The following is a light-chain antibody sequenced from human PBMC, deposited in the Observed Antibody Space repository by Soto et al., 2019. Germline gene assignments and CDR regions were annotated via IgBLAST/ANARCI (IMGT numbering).Light chain of an antibody. V-gene: IGLV2-14*01. CDR1: SSDIGNYNY. CDR3: NSYTSSSALI. CDR2: EVS. Sequence: QSALTQPASVSGSPGQSITISCTGTSSDIGNYNYVSWYQQHPGKAPRLIIYEVSNRPSGISYRFSGSKSGNTASLTISGLQTDDEADYYCNSYTSSSALIFGGGTKLTVL. J-gene: IGLJ2*01.